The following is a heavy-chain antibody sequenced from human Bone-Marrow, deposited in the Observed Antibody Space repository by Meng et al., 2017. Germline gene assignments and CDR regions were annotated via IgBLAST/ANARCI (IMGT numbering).Heavy chain of an antibody. CDR3: VTTARQADH. J-gene: IGHJ5*02. V-gene: IGHV3-11*01. Sequence: QVQLVESGGSLGTPGASLRLSCAASGFTFSDLYMSWVRQAPGEGLEWLSYINSGGSDIAYADSVKGRFTISRDNARNSLYLQMSSLRAEDTAVYYCVTTARQADHWGQGTLVTVSS. D-gene: IGHD6-6*01. CDR1: GFTFSDLY. CDR2: INSGGSDI.